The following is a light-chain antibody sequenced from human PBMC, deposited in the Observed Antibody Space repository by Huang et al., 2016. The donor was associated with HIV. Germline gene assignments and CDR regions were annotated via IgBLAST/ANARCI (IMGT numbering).Light chain of an antibody. V-gene: IGKV1-27*01. J-gene: IGKJ1*01. CDR2: GAS. CDR3: QKYDSAPRT. Sequence: DIEMTQSPPSLSASIGDRVTLTCRASHDIITFLAWYQQKPGSPPKLLIYGASIVQSGVPYRVSGSGSGTDFTLTINYLQPEDVANYYCQKYDSAPRTFGQGTKVEVK. CDR1: HDIITF.